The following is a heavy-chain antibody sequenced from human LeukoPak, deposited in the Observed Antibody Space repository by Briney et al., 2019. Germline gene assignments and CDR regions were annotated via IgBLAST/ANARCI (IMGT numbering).Heavy chain of an antibody. CDR3: ARRGGSSWSSLDY. D-gene: IGHD6-13*01. CDR2: ISGLGGSA. J-gene: IGHJ4*02. Sequence: GGSLRLSCAASGFMFNNYAMNWVRQAPGKGLEWVSGISGLGGSAYYAASVKGRFTISRDNSGDTLFLQLNNLRVKDTAIYFCARRGGSSWSSLDYWGQGTLVTVSS. CDR1: GFMFNNYA. V-gene: IGHV3-23*01.